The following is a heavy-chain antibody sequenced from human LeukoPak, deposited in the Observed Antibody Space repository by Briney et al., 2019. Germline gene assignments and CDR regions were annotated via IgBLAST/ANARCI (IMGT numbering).Heavy chain of an antibody. V-gene: IGHV1-69*06. D-gene: IGHD4-23*01. CDR2: IIPTFGTA. CDR3: AGVGVNGDVFPI. Sequence: PWASVKVSCKASGGTFSSYAISWVRQAPGQGLEWMGGIIPTFGTANYAQKFQGRVTLTADKSTSTAYLEGSSLRSDDTAVYYCAGVGVNGDVFPIWGQGTMVTVSS. J-gene: IGHJ3*02. CDR1: GGTFSSYA.